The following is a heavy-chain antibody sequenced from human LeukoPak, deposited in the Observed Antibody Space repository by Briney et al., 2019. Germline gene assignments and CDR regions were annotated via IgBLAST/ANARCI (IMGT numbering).Heavy chain of an antibody. J-gene: IGHJ6*02. CDR2: IYFSGST. CDR3: ANLGYYNYGMDV. V-gene: IGHV4-39*01. CDR1: GGSISITTYY. Sequence: SDTLSLTCTVSGGSISITTYYWGWIRQPPGKGLEWIGTIYFSGSTYYNPSLKRRVTISVDTSKNQFSLTMSSVTAADTAVYYCANLGYYNYGMDVWGQGTTVTVSS.